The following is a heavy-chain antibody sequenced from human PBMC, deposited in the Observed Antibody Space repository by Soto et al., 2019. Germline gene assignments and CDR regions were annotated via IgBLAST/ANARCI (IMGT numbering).Heavy chain of an antibody. Sequence: GASVKVSCKASGCTFTSYAMHWVRQAPGQRLEWMGWVNAGNGNTKYSQKFQGRVTITRDTSASTAYMELSSLRSEDTAVYYCARSYGGNRLYYFDYWGQGTLVTVSS. V-gene: IGHV1-3*01. CDR1: GCTFTSYA. CDR3: ARSYGGNRLYYFDY. J-gene: IGHJ4*02. D-gene: IGHD2-21*02. CDR2: VNAGNGNT.